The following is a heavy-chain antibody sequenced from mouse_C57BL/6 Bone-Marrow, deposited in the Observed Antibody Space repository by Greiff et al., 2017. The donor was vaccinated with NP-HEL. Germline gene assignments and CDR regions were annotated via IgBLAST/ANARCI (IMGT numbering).Heavy chain of an antibody. V-gene: IGHV1-55*01. D-gene: IGHD2-2*01. J-gene: IGHJ4*01. CDR2: IYPGSGST. Sequence: QVQLQQPGAELVKPGASVKMSCKASGYTFTSYWITWVKQRPGQGLEWIGDIYPGSGSTNYNEKFKSKATLTVDTSSSTAYLQLSSLTSADSAVYYGARGEVRTYYYAMDYWGQGTSVTVSA. CDR3: ARGEVRTYYYAMDY. CDR1: GYTFTSYW.